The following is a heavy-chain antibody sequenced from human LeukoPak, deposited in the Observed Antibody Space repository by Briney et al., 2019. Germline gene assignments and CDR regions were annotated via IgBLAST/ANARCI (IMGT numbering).Heavy chain of an antibody. CDR2: IGGDGGSP. J-gene: IGHJ3*02. Sequence: ETLSLTCAVSGVSISSSNWWHWVRQPPGKGLEWVSTIGGDGGSPHYAESVTGRFVISKDNSKNTLSLQMNSLRAEDTAIYYCAKDSVSFNGIYDAFDIWGQGTMVTVSS. D-gene: IGHD5-12*01. CDR1: GVSISSSN. V-gene: IGHV3-23*01. CDR3: AKDSVSFNGIYDAFDI.